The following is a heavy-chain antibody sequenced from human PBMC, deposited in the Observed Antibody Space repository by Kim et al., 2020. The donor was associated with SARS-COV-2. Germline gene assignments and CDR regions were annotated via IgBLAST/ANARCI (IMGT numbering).Heavy chain of an antibody. Sequence: GGSLRLSCAASGFTFSSYSMNWVRQAPGKGLEWVSYISSSSSTIYYADSVKGRFTISRDNAKNSLYLQMNSLRDEDTAVYYCARDLRTPSAQYYDFWSGYPPLGFDYWGQGTLVTVSS. CDR2: ISSSSSTI. CDR1: GFTFSSYS. D-gene: IGHD3-3*01. J-gene: IGHJ4*02. CDR3: ARDLRTPSAQYYDFWSGYPPLGFDY. V-gene: IGHV3-48*02.